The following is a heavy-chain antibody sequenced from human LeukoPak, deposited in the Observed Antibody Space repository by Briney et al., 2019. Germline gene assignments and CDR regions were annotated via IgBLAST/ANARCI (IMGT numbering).Heavy chain of an antibody. J-gene: IGHJ4*02. Sequence: PGGSLRLSCAASGFSFSSYAMNWVRQAPGKGLEWVSIIFGNGDTTYYADSVKGRFTISRDNSKNTLYLQMNSLRAEDTAVYYCAKVATVTTYALADYWGQGTLVTVSS. CDR2: IFGNGDTT. D-gene: IGHD4-17*01. V-gene: IGHV3-23*01. CDR3: AKVATVTTYALADY. CDR1: GFSFSSYA.